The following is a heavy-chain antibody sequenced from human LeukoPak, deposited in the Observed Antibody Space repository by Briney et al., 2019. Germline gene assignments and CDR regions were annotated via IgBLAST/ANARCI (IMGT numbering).Heavy chain of an antibody. CDR2: IKQDGSEK. J-gene: IGHJ4*02. CDR1: GFTFSSYW. CDR3: ARAMGYGDYYFDY. Sequence: GGSLRLSCAASGFTFSSYWMSWVRQAPGKGLEWVANIKQDGSEKYYVDSVKGRFTISRDNAKNSPYLQMNSLRAEDTAVYYCARAMGYGDYYFDYWGQGTLVTVSS. V-gene: IGHV3-7*01. D-gene: IGHD4-17*01.